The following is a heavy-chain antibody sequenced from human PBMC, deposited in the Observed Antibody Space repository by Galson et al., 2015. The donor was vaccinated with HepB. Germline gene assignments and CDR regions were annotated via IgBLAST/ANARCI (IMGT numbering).Heavy chain of an antibody. CDR3: TTGDCSGGSCYVSDY. D-gene: IGHD2-15*01. Sequence: PLRLSCAASGFTFSNAWMSWVRQAPGSGLEWVGRIRSKIDGGTTDYAAPVKGRFTISRDDSKNTLYLQMNSLKTGDTAVYYCTTGDCSGGSCYVSDYWGQGTLVTVSS. J-gene: IGHJ4*02. V-gene: IGHV3-15*01. CDR1: GFTFSNAW. CDR2: IRSKIDGGTT.